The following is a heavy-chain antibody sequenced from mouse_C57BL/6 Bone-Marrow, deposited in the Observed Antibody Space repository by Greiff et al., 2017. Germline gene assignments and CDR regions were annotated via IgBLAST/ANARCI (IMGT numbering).Heavy chain of an antibody. CDR3: ARDGLYYDGSSFDY. D-gene: IGHD1-1*01. CDR2: IYPGSGST. CDR1: GYTFTSYW. Sequence: VQLQQPGAELVKPGASVKMSCKASGYTFTSYWITWVKQRPGQGLEWIGDIYPGSGSTNYNEKFKSKATLTVATSSSTAYMQLSSLTSEDSAVYYCARDGLYYDGSSFDYWGQGTTLTVSS. J-gene: IGHJ2*01. V-gene: IGHV1-55*01.